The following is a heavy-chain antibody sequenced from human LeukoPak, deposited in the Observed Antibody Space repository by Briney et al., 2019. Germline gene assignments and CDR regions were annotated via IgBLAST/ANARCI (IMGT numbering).Heavy chain of an antibody. CDR3: AAPSGGPGAFDI. CDR2: IYYGGST. J-gene: IGHJ3*02. CDR1: GVSVITYY. Sequence: SETLSLTCTVSGVSVITYYWSWIRQPPGEGLEWIGYIYYGGSTNYNPSLKSRVTISIDTSKNQLSLRLNSVTAADTAVYYCAAPSGGPGAFDIWGQGTMVTVS. D-gene: IGHD1-26*01. V-gene: IGHV4-59*02.